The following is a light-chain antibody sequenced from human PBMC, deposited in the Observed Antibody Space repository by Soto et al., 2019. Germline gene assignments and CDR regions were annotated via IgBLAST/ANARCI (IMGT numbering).Light chain of an antibody. Sequence: DIQMTQSPSTLSASVGDRVTITCRASQSISSWLAWYQQKPWKAPKLLIYDASSLESGVPSRFSGSGSGTEFTLTISSLQPDDFATYYCQQYNSYPWTFGQGTTVEIK. CDR3: QQYNSYPWT. CDR2: DAS. CDR1: QSISSW. V-gene: IGKV1-5*01. J-gene: IGKJ1*01.